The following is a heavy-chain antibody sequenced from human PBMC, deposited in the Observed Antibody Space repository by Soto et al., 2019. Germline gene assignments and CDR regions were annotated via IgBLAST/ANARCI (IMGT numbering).Heavy chain of an antibody. CDR1: GGSISSSSYY. V-gene: IGHV4-39*01. CDR2: IYYSGST. D-gene: IGHD5-18*01. CDR3: ARRLGVGHSYGAFDY. J-gene: IGHJ4*02. Sequence: SETLSLTCTVSGGSISSSSYYWGWIRQPPGKGLEWIGSIYYSGSTYYNPSLKSRVTISVDTSKNQFSLKLSSVTAADTAVYYCARRLGVGHSYGAFDYWGQGTLVTVSS.